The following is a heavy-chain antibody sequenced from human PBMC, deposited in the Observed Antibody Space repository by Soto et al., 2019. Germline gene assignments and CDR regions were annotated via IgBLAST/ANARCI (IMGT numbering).Heavy chain of an antibody. D-gene: IGHD5-18*01. V-gene: IGHV1-2*02. CDR1: GYTFSDYY. J-gene: IGHJ4*02. Sequence: QVQLVQSGAEVQKPGTSVKVSCKASGYTFSDYYLHWVRQAPGQGLEWMGWISPKSGGTHFAPKFEGRVTLTTDTSISTAFMKVSRLSSDDTAVYYCARGPRTQLWFPSVYWGQGTLVTVSS. CDR2: ISPKSGGT. CDR3: ARGPRTQLWFPSVY.